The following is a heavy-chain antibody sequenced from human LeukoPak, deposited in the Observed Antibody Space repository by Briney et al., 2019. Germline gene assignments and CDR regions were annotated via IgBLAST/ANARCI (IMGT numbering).Heavy chain of an antibody. J-gene: IGHJ3*02. CDR1: GFTFSDYY. D-gene: IGHD6-19*01. Sequence: GGSLRLSCAASGFTFSDYYMSWIRQAPGKGLEWVSYISSSGSTIYHADSVKGRFTISRDNAKNSLYLQMNSLRAEDTAVYYCARTGRSGWYYSAFDIWGQGTMVTVSS. CDR3: ARTGRSGWYYSAFDI. CDR2: ISSSGSTI. V-gene: IGHV3-11*01.